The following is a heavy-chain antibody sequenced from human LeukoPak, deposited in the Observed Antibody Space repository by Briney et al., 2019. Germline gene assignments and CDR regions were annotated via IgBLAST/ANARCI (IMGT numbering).Heavy chain of an antibody. CDR3: ARGYSSGWSNNWFDH. Sequence: ISGIIYYIPYADSVKGRFTISRDNPKNSLFLQMNSLRAEDTAVYYCARGYSSGWSNNWFDHWGQGTLVTVSS. J-gene: IGHJ5*02. CDR2: ISGIIYYI. V-gene: IGHV3-21*01. D-gene: IGHD6-19*01.